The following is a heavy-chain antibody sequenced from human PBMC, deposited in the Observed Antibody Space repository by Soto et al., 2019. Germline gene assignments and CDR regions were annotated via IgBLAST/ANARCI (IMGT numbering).Heavy chain of an antibody. CDR2: ISGSGGST. Sequence: PGGSLRLSCAASGFTFSSYAMSWVRQAPGKGLEWVSAISGSGGSTYYAASVKGRFTISRDNSKNTLYLQMNSLRAEDTAIYYCAKKVNSGPGSQYFDYWGQGTLVTVSS. J-gene: IGHJ4*02. CDR3: AKKVNSGPGSQYFDY. V-gene: IGHV3-23*01. D-gene: IGHD3-10*01. CDR1: GFTFSSYA.